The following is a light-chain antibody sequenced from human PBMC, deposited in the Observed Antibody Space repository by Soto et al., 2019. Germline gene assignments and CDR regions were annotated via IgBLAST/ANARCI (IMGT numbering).Light chain of an antibody. V-gene: IGKV3-15*01. CDR2: GAS. CDR1: QSVSRN. CDR3: QQYNNWPPGVT. J-gene: IGKJ3*01. Sequence: EIVMTQSPATLSVSPGERATLSCRASQSVSRNLAWSQQKPGQAPRLLIYGASTRATGIPARFSGSGSGTEVTLTISSLQSEDFAVYYCQQYNNWPPGVTFGPGTKVDIK.